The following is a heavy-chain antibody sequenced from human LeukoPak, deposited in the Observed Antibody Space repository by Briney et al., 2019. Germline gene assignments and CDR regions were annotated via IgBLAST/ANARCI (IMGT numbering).Heavy chain of an antibody. Sequence: PGGSLRLSCAASGFTFSSYQMNWVRQAPGEGLEWVSYISSSGGTIYYADSVKGRFTISRDNAKNSLYLQMNSLRAEDTAVYYCARGNYGDYARSSFDYWGQGTLVTVSS. CDR3: ARGNYGDYARSSFDY. J-gene: IGHJ4*02. CDR1: GFTFSSYQ. V-gene: IGHV3-48*03. D-gene: IGHD4-17*01. CDR2: ISSSGGTI.